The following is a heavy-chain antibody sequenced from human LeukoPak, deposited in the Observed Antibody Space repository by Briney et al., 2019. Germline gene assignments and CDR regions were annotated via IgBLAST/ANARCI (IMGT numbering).Heavy chain of an antibody. CDR2: IYTSGST. CDR1: GGSMSSYY. J-gene: IGHJ5*02. D-gene: IGHD3-3*01. CDR3: ARGYYDFWSGYPNWFDP. V-gene: IGHV4-4*07. Sequence: SETLSLTCSVSGGSMSSYYWSWIRQPAGKGLEWIGRIYTSGSTNYNPSLKSRVTMSVDTSKNQFSLKLSSVTAADTAVYYCARGYYDFWSGYPNWFDPWGQGTLVTVSS.